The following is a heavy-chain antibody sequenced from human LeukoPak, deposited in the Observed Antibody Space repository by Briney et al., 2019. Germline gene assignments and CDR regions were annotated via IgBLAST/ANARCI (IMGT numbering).Heavy chain of an antibody. V-gene: IGHV4-39*01. CDR2: IHYSGTT. CDR1: GGSISSRSCN. Sequence: SETLSLTCTVSGGSISSRSCNWGWIRQPPGKGLEWIGRIHYSGTTYYNPALKSRVTISVDTSKNEFSLKLSSVAAADTAVYYCARLDYNSYSMGVWGQGTTVTVSS. CDR3: ARLDYNSYSMGV. D-gene: IGHD2-2*03. J-gene: IGHJ6*02.